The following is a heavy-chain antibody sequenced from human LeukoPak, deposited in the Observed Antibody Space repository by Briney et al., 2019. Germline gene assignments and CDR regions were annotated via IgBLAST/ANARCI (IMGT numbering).Heavy chain of an antibody. D-gene: IGHD1-1*01. CDR1: GGSFSGYY. CDR3: ANEVRPNDY. Sequence: SETLSLTCAVYGGSFSGYYWSWIRQPPGKGLEWIGEINHSGSTSYNPSLKSRVTISVDTSKNQFSLKLSSVTAADTALYYCANEVRPNDYRGQGTLVTVSS. CDR2: INHSGST. V-gene: IGHV4-34*01. J-gene: IGHJ4*02.